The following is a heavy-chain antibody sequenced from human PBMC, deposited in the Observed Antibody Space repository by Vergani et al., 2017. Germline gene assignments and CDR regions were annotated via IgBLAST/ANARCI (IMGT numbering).Heavy chain of an antibody. CDR3: ARGGYSSDLGLFDY. D-gene: IGHD5-18*01. Sequence: VQLQESGPGLVKPSETLSLTCTVSGGSISSYYWSWIRQPPGKGLEWVGYIYYSGSTNYNPSLKSRVTISVDTSKNQFSLKLSSVTAAVTAVYYCARGGYSSDLGLFDYWGQGTLVTVSS. V-gene: IGHV4-59*01. CDR1: GGSISSYY. J-gene: IGHJ4*02. CDR2: IYYSGST.